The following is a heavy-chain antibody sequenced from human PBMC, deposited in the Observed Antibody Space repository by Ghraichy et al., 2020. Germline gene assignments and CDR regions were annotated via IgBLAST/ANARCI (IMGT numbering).Heavy chain of an antibody. D-gene: IGHD3-10*01. CDR2: IGGSSGGT. J-gene: IGHJ4*02. CDR1: GFTFGFTFSSSA. V-gene: IGHV3-23*01. Sequence: GGSLRLSCAASGFTFGFTFSSSAIICARQAPGKGLEWGSSIGGSSGGTYYADPVKGRFTISRDNSKNTVYLQMNSLRAEDTAMYYCAREGENFDCWGQGALITVSS. CDR3: AREGENFDC.